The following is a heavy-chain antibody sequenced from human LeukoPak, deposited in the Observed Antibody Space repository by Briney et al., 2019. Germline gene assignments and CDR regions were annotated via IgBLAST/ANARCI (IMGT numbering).Heavy chain of an antibody. D-gene: IGHD1-26*01. CDR3: ARVRSGSFDY. CDR2: ISASGGA. Sequence: MTSETLSLTCTVSGNSISSSYWSWIRQPAGKGLEWIGRISASGGANYNPSLQSRVAMSVDTSKNQYSLNLSSVTAADTATYYCARVRSGSFDYWGQGTLVTVSS. J-gene: IGHJ4*02. V-gene: IGHV4-4*07. CDR1: GNSISSSY.